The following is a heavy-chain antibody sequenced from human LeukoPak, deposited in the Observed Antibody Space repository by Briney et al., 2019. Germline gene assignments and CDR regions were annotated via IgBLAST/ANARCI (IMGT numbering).Heavy chain of an antibody. CDR1: EFTLSSYW. D-gene: IGHD6-19*01. V-gene: IGHV3-7*03. CDR3: ARGRYSSTTYYFDY. Sequence: GGSLRLSCAASEFTLSSYWMSWVRQAPGKGLEWVANIKQDGSEKYYVDSVKDRFTIPRDNAKNSLYLQMSSLRAEDTAVYYCARGRYSSTTYYFDYWGQGTLVTVSS. CDR2: IKQDGSEK. J-gene: IGHJ4*02.